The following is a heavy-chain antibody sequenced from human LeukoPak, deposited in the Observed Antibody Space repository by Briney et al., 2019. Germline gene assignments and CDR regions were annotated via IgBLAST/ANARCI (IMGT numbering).Heavy chain of an antibody. CDR2: IYYSGST. CDR1: GGSISSSSYY. J-gene: IGHJ5*02. Sequence: SETLSLTCTVSGGSISSSSYYWGWIRQPPGKGLEWIGSIYYSGSTYYNPPLKSRVTISVDTSKNQFSLKLSSVTAADTAVYYCARGVTVPNWFDPWGQGTLVTVSS. CDR3: ARGVTVPNWFDP. V-gene: IGHV4-39*07. D-gene: IGHD4-17*01.